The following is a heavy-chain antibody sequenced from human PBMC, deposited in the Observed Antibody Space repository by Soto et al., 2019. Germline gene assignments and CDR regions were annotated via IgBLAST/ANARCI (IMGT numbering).Heavy chain of an antibody. V-gene: IGHV6-1*01. CDR1: GDGFSSSSVA. Sequence: SQTLSLTCVMSGDGFSSSSVAWNWFRQSRSRGLEWLGRTFYRSKWYSEYAVSVKSRITINPDASKNQFSLQLNSVSPEDTALYYCARGKNAAFDFWGQGTLVTVSS. D-gene: IGHD2-15*01. CDR2: TFYRSKWYS. J-gene: IGHJ4*02. CDR3: ARGKNAAFDF.